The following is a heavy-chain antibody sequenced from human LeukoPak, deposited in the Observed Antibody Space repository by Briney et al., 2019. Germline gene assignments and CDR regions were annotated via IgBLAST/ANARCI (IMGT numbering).Heavy chain of an antibody. CDR1: GFTFSGSA. V-gene: IGHV3-73*01. CDR3: TGNYYGSGSYADFDY. CDR2: IRSTANGLAP. J-gene: IGHJ4*02. Sequence: GGSLRLSCAVSGFTFSGSALHWVRQASGKGLEWVGRIRSTANGLAPAYAASVKGRFTISRDDSKNTAYLQMDSLKTEDTAVCYCTGNYYGSGSYADFDYWGQGTLVTVSS. D-gene: IGHD3-10*01.